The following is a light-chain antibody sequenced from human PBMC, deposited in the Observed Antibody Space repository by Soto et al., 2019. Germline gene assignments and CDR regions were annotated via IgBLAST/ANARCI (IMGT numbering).Light chain of an antibody. V-gene: IGKV1-9*01. Sequence: QLTQSPSSLSASIGDRVTITCRATQTINRYLAWYQQKPGAAPKLLIYAATSLQRGVPSRFSGGASGTEFTLTISGLQSDDFATYYCQQLKSYPPEFGQGTKVEIK. CDR3: QQLKSYPPE. CDR1: QTINRY. CDR2: AAT. J-gene: IGKJ1*01.